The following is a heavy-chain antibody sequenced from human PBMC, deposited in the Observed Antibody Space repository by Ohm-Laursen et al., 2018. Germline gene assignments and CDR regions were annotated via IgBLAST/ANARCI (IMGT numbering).Heavy chain of an antibody. Sequence: PTQTLTLTCTVSGISLSTSGMRVGWIRQPPGKALEWLARVDWDDEEFYSTSLKSRLTISKDTSKNQVVLTMANMDPVDTATYYCARMVRYCSGGSCLGDNWFAPWGLGTLVTVSS. CDR2: VDWDDEE. D-gene: IGHD2-15*01. V-gene: IGHV2-70*04. J-gene: IGHJ5*02. CDR1: GISLSTSGMR. CDR3: ARMVRYCSGGSCLGDNWFAP.